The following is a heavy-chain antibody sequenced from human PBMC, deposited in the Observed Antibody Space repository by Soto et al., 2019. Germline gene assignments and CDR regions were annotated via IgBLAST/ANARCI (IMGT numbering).Heavy chain of an antibody. J-gene: IGHJ4*02. CDR2: VNSDGSMT. D-gene: IGHD5-18*01. Sequence: EVQLVESGGGLVQPGGSVRLSCAASGFTLGGYWMHWVRQVPGKGLVWVSRVNSDGSMTAYADSVKGRFTISRDNAKNTLYLQMNSLKADDTAVYYCARGKDQRNTQTYSYFDSWGQGTQVAVSS. CDR3: ARGKDQRNTQTYSYFDS. CDR1: GFTLGGYW. V-gene: IGHV3-74*01.